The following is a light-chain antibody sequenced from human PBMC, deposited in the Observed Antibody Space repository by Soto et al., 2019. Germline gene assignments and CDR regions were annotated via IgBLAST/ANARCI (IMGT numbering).Light chain of an antibody. CDR1: QPISNW. CDR2: KAS. J-gene: IGKJ1*01. V-gene: IGKV1-5*03. Sequence: ILMTQSPATLSASLGDRATITCRASQPISNWLAWYQQKPGKAPRLLIYKASTRDSGVPARFSGSESGTEFTLTISSLQSDDFAVYYCQLYSSCSPWTFGPGTKVDIK. CDR3: QLYSSCSPWT.